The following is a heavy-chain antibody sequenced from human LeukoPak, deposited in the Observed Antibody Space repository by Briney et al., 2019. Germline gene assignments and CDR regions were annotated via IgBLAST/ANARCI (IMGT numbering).Heavy chain of an antibody. CDR2: IYYSGST. CDR3: ARAAGAFGVVIGGFDY. J-gene: IGHJ4*02. D-gene: IGHD3-3*01. CDR1: GGSISSGGYY. V-gene: IGHV4-31*03. Sequence: PSETLSLTCTVSGGSISSGGYYWSWIRQHPGKGLVWIGYIYYSGSTYYNPSLKSRVTISVDTSKNQFSLKLSSVTAADTAVYYCARAAGAFGVVIGGFDYWGQGTLVTVSS.